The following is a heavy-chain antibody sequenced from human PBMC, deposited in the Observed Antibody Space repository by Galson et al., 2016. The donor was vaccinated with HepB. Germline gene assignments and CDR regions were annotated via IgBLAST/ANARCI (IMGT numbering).Heavy chain of an antibody. CDR3: ARVHPRAVVLDY. Sequence: WVRQAPGKGLEWIGEIYHSGSTNYNPSLKSRVTISVDKSKNQFSLKLTSVTAEDTAVYYRARVHPRAVVLDYWGQGTLVTVSS. CDR2: IYHSGST. V-gene: IGHV4-4*02. J-gene: IGHJ4*02. D-gene: IGHD4-23*01.